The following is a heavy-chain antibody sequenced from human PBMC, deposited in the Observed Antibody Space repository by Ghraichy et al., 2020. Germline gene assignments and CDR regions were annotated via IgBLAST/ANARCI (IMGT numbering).Heavy chain of an antibody. J-gene: IGHJ6*04. V-gene: IGHV4-59*01. D-gene: IGHD3-3*01. CDR1: GVSISSYY. CDR3: SRSVGGRFPDV. CDR2: IYYIGVT. Sequence: LSLTCTVSGVSISSYYWSWIRQPPGKGLEWLGYIYYIGVTHYNPSLKSRFTISVDTSKNQFSLKLSSVTAADKAVYYCSRSVGGRFPDVWGKGTTVTVSS.